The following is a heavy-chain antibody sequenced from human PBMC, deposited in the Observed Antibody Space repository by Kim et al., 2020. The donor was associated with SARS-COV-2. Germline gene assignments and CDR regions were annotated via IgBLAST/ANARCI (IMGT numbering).Heavy chain of an antibody. Sequence: GESLKISCKGSGYSFTSYWINWVRQMPGEGLEWMGRIDPSDSYTNYSPSFQGHVTISADKSISTAYLQWNSLKASDTAMYYCANTPGIAAAGLSNWFDPWGQGTLVTVSS. CDR1: GYSFTSYW. CDR3: ANTPGIAAAGLSNWFDP. V-gene: IGHV5-10-1*01. J-gene: IGHJ5*02. CDR2: IDPSDSYT. D-gene: IGHD6-13*01.